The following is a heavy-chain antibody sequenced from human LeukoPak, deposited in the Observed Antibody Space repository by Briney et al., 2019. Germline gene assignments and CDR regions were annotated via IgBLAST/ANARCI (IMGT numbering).Heavy chain of an antibody. Sequence: SETLSLTCTVSGGSISSSSYYWGLIRQPPGKGLEWIGSIYYSGSTNYNPSLKSRVTITVDTSKNQFSLKLSSVTAADTAVYYCASSGGSRDWFDPWGQGTLVTVSS. V-gene: IGHV4-39*07. CDR1: GGSISSSSYY. J-gene: IGHJ5*02. CDR3: ASSGGSRDWFDP. CDR2: IYYSGST. D-gene: IGHD2-15*01.